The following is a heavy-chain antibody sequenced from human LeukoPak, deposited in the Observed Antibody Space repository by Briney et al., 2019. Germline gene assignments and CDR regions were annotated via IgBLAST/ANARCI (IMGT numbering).Heavy chain of an antibody. CDR1: GGSISSGDYY. Sequence: SQTLSLTCTVSGGSISSGDYYWSWIRQPPGKGLEWIGYIYYSGSTYYNPSLKSRVTISVDTSKNQFSLKLSSVTAADTAVYYCARVVVVGDAFDIWGQGTMVTVSS. CDR3: ARVVVVGDAFDI. J-gene: IGHJ3*02. CDR2: IYYSGST. D-gene: IGHD3-22*01. V-gene: IGHV4-30-4*01.